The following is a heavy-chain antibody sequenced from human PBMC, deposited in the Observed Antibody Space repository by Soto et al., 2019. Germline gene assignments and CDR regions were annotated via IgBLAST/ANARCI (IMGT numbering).Heavy chain of an antibody. CDR3: ARGPIAARSYYYYGMDV. J-gene: IGHJ6*02. CDR2: ISAYNGNT. D-gene: IGHD6-6*01. Sequence: SXKVSCKASGYTXTSYGSSLVRQAPGQGLEWMGWISAYNGNTNYAQKLQGRVTMTTYTSTSTAYMELRSLRSDDTAVYYFARGPIAARSYYYYGMDVWGQGTTVTVSS. CDR1: GYTXTSYG. V-gene: IGHV1-18*01.